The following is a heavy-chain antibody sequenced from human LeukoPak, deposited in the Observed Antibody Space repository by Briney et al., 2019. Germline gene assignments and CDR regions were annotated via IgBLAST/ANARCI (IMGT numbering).Heavy chain of an antibody. Sequence: PGRSLRLSCAASGFTFSSYGMHWVRQAPGKGLEWVALISYDGSNKYYADSVKGRFTISRDNSNNTLFLQMNSLRAEDTAVYYCAKDGSSWCFDYLGQGTPVTVSS. CDR1: GFTFSSYG. V-gene: IGHV3-30*18. J-gene: IGHJ4*02. D-gene: IGHD6-13*01. CDR3: AKDGSSWCFDY. CDR2: ISYDGSNK.